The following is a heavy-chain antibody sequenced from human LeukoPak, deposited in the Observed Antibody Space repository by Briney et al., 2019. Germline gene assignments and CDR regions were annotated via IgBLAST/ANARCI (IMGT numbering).Heavy chain of an antibody. Sequence: GGSLRLSCATSQFNFNKFGMTWVRQAPGKGLEWVGRIKSKTDGGTTDYAAPVKGRFTISRDDSKNTLYLQMNSLKTEDTAVYYCTTATLVTAANQYYYYGMDVWGQGTTVTVSS. D-gene: IGHD2-21*02. CDR2: IKSKTDGGTT. CDR1: QFNFNKFG. V-gene: IGHV3-15*01. CDR3: TTATLVTAANQYYYYGMDV. J-gene: IGHJ6*02.